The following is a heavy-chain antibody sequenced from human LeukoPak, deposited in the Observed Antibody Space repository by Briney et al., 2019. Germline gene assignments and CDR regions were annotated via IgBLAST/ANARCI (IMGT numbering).Heavy chain of an antibody. CDR1: GYTFTSYY. Sequence: ASVKVSCKASGYTFTSYYMHWVRQAPGQGLEWMGWINPNSGGTNYAQKFQGRVTMTRDTSISTAYMELSRLRSDDTAVYYCARGGFGYSGYDPPDYWGQGTLVTVSS. V-gene: IGHV1-2*02. CDR3: ARGGFGYSGYDPPDY. CDR2: INPNSGGT. J-gene: IGHJ4*02. D-gene: IGHD5-12*01.